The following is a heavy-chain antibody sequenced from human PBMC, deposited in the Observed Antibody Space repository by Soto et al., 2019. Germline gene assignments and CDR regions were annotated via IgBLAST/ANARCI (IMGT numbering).Heavy chain of an antibody. CDR2: IIPIFGTA. Sequence: QVQLVQSGAEVKKPGSSVKVSCKASGGTFSSYAISWVRQAPGQGLEWMGGIIPIFGTANYAQKFQGRVKITEDESTSTAYMELSSLRSADTAVYYCARGNQGGRTSTNFDYWGQGTLVTVSS. CDR3: ARGNQGGRTSTNFDY. CDR1: GGTFSSYA. V-gene: IGHV1-69*01. J-gene: IGHJ4*02. D-gene: IGHD3-16*01.